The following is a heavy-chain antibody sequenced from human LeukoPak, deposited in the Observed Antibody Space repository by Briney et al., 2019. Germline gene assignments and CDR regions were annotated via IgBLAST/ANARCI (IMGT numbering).Heavy chain of an antibody. CDR3: TSFYETN. V-gene: IGHV3-74*01. Sequence: GGSLRLSCAASGFTFSSYWMHWVRQAPGKGLVWVSHVNSDGSATSYADSVKGRFTISRDNAKNTVYLHMNSLRVEDTAVYYCTSFYETNWGQGTLVTVSS. J-gene: IGHJ4*02. CDR2: VNSDGSAT. CDR1: GFTFSSYW. D-gene: IGHD2/OR15-2a*01.